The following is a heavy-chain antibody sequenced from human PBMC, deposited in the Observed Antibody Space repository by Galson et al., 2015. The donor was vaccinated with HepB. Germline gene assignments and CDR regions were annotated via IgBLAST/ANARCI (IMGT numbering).Heavy chain of an antibody. CDR2: INPSGGST. D-gene: IGHD3-3*01. CDR3: ARAGGEIFGVAYYYYYYYMDV. J-gene: IGHJ6*03. CDR1: GYTFTSYY. Sequence: SVKVSCKASGYTFTSYYMHWVRQAPGQGLEWMGIINPSGGSTSYAQKFQGRVTMTRDTSTSTVYMELSSLRSEDTAVYYCARAGGEIFGVAYYYYYYYMDVWGKGTTVTVSS. V-gene: IGHV1-46*01.